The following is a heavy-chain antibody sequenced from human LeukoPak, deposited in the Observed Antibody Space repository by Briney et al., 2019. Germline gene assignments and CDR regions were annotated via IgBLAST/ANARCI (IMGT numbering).Heavy chain of an antibody. D-gene: IGHD6-19*01. V-gene: IGHV3-21*01. CDR2: ISTRIDYM. Sequence: GGSLRLSCAASGFPFSSYSMNWVRRAPGRGLEWVSSISTRIDYMYYADSVKGRFTVSRDNAKNSLYLQMNSLRAEDTAVYYCARAIFSRGWYLVDYWGQGTLVTVSS. CDR3: ARAIFSRGWYLVDY. J-gene: IGHJ4*02. CDR1: GFPFSSYS.